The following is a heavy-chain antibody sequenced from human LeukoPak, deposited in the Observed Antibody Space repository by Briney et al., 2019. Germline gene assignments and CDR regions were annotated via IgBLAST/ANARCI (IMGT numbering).Heavy chain of an antibody. CDR3: AKSRGSGTYCFDY. V-gene: IGHV3-23*01. CDR2: IDNSGTT. CDR1: GFIFSSSA. Sequence: GGSLRLSCAASGFIFSSSAMSWVRQAPGKGLGWVSTIDNSGTTYCPDSVKGRFTISRDNSKNTLYLQMNSLRAEDTATYYCAKSRGSGTYCFDYWGQGTLVTVSS. D-gene: IGHD3-10*01. J-gene: IGHJ4*02.